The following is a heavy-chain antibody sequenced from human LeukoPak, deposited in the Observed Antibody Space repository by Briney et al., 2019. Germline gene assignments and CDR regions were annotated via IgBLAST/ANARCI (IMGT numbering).Heavy chain of an antibody. CDR3: ARDPLGGYFDY. V-gene: IGHV3-48*04. Sequence: GGSLRLSCAATGFTFSSYGMSWVRQAPGKGLEWVSAISGSGSTIYYADSVKGRFTISRDNAKNSLYLQMNSLRAEDTAVYYCARDPLGGYFDYWGQGTLVTVSS. CDR2: ISGSGSTI. CDR1: GFTFSSYG. D-gene: IGHD3-16*01. J-gene: IGHJ4*02.